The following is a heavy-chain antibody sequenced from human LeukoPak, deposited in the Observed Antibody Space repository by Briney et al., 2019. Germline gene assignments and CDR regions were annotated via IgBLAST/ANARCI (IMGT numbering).Heavy chain of an antibody. J-gene: IGHJ3*01. V-gene: IGHV6-1*01. CDR3: AREGGDAFDV. D-gene: IGHD1-26*01. CDR1: GDSVSSHSTA. CDR2: TYFRSKWYN. Sequence: SQTLSLTCALSGDSVSSHSTAWNWIRQSPSRGLEWLGRTYFRSKWYNDYAVSVKSRITINPDTSKNQLSLQLNSVTPEDTAVYYCAREGGDAFDVWGQGTMVTVSS.